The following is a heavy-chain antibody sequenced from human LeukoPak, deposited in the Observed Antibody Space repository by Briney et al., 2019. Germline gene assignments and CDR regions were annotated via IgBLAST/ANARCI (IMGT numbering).Heavy chain of an antibody. CDR2: INPNGGDT. D-gene: IGHD2-2*01. CDR3: VRVGFTTSWSNFDY. J-gene: IGHJ4*02. Sequence: GASVKVSFKAAGYNFPAYFMHWVRQAPGQGLEWMGRINPNGGDTNYAHKFQGRVTMASDTSISTAYMELNSLMSDDTAVYYCVRVGFTTSWSNFDYWGQGTLVTVSS. V-gene: IGHV1-2*06. CDR1: GYNFPAYF.